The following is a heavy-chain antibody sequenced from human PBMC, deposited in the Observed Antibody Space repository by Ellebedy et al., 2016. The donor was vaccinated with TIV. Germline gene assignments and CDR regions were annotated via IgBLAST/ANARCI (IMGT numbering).Heavy chain of an antibody. CDR1: GYTFTGYY. V-gene: IGHV1-2*02. CDR3: AAGGYYGSGSSSVGYYYGMDV. CDR2: INPNSGGT. J-gene: IGHJ6*02. D-gene: IGHD3-10*01. Sequence: AASVKVSCKASGYTFTGYYMHWVRQAPGQGLEWMGWINPNSGGTNYAQKFQGRVTMTRDTSISTAYMELSRLRSDDTAVYYCAAGGYYGSGSSSVGYYYGMDVWGQGTTVTVSS.